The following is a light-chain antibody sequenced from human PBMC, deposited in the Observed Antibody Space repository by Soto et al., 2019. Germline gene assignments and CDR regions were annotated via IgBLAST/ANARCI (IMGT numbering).Light chain of an antibody. V-gene: IGKV1-5*01. CDR3: QQYNRFWT. Sequence: DIQMTQSPSTLSASVGDRVTITCRANQSISRWLAWYQQKPGKAPKILIFDASSLETGVPSRFSGSGSGTEFTLTSSSLQPDDFATFYFQQYNRFWTFGQGTKVDIK. J-gene: IGKJ1*01. CDR2: DAS. CDR1: QSISRW.